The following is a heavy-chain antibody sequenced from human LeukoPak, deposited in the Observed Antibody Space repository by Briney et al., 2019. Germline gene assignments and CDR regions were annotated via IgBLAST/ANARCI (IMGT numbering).Heavy chain of an antibody. Sequence: SLRLSCATSGFTFDEYAMHWVRQAPGKGLVWVSGISWNSDTIAYAGPVKGRFTISRDNAKNSLYLQMNSLRAEDTALYYCAKDRDYGDLGVGFDFWGQGTLVTVSS. CDR2: ISWNSDTI. J-gene: IGHJ4*02. CDR3: AKDRDYGDLGVGFDF. CDR1: GFTFDEYA. V-gene: IGHV3-9*01. D-gene: IGHD4-17*01.